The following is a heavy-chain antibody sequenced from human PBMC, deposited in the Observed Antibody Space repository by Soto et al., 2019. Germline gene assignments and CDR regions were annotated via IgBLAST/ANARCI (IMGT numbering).Heavy chain of an antibody. CDR1: GFSLSTSGMC. J-gene: IGHJ6*03. CDR2: IDWDDDK. V-gene: IGHV2-70*11. Sequence: SGPTLVNPTQTLTLTCTFSGFSLSTSGMCVSWIRQPPGKALEWLARIDWDDDKYYSTSLKTRLTISKDTSKNQVVLTMTNMDPVDTATYYCALLRYSYDAYYYYYMDVWGKGTTVTVSS. CDR3: ALLRYSYDAYYYYYMDV. D-gene: IGHD5-18*01.